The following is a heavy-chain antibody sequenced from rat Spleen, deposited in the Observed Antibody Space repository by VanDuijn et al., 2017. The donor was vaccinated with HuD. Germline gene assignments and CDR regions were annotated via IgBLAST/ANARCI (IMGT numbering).Heavy chain of an antibody. CDR1: GFTFSNYY. Sequence: EVQLVESGGGLVQPGRSMKLSCAALGFTFSNYYMAWVRQAPTKGLAWVASISTGGGNTYYRDSVKGRFTISRDNAKSTLYLQMDSLRSEDTATYYCARLGDLGDYWGQGVMVTVSS. D-gene: IGHD2-1*01. CDR3: ARLGDLGDY. V-gene: IGHV5-25*01. CDR2: ISTGGGNT. J-gene: IGHJ2*01.